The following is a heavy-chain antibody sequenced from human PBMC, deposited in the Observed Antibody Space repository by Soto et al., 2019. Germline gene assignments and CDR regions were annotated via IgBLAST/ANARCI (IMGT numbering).Heavy chain of an antibody. V-gene: IGHV4-38-2*01. CDR2: IYHSGST. D-gene: IGHD2-2*02. J-gene: IGHJ4*02. CDR1: GYSISSGYY. Sequence: SETLSLTCAVSGYSISSGYYWGWIRQPPGKGLEWIGSIYHSGSTYYNPSLKSRVTISVDTSKNQFSLKLSSVTAADTAVYYCERTVGYTFDYWGQGTLVTVSS. CDR3: ERTVGYTFDY.